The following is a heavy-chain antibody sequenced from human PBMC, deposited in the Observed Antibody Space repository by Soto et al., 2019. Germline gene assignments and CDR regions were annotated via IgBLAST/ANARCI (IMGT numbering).Heavy chain of an antibody. CDR3: AKDFETEYYFDY. V-gene: IGHV3-30*18. Sequence: GSLRLSCAASGFTFSSYGMHWVRQAPGKGLEWVAVISYDGSNKYYADSVKGRLTISRDNSKNTLYLQMNSLRAEDTAVYYCAKDFETEYYFDYWGQGTLVTVSS. CDR2: ISYDGSNK. J-gene: IGHJ4*02. CDR1: GFTFSSYG. D-gene: IGHD1-1*01.